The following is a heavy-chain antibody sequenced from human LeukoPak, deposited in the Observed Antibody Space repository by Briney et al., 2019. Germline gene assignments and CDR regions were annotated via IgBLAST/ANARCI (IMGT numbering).Heavy chain of an antibody. CDR1: GFTLSSNA. Sequence: PGGSLRLSCAGSGFTLSSNAMSWVRQAPGKGLEWVSSISDSGDFTYYADSVKGRFTISRDNSKNTLFVQMSSPRAEDTAVYYCAKGSRQFSRDKAGPIDYWGQGTLVTVSS. J-gene: IGHJ4*02. CDR3: AKGSRQFSRDKAGPIDY. CDR2: ISDSGDFT. V-gene: IGHV3-23*01. D-gene: IGHD6-19*01.